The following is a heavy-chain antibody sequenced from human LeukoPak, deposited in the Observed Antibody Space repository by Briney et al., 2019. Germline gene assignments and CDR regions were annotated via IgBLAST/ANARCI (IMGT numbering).Heavy chain of an antibody. Sequence: GGSLRLSCAASGFTFSIYAMSWVRQTPGKGLEWVSSISGSGNFTYYAGAVKGRFTISRDNSKNTLCLQVNSLRAEDSAIYYCAKDRPNYFGTNGHYYRRDGDYWGQGTLVTVSS. D-gene: IGHD3-10*01. CDR3: AKDRPNYFGTNGHYYRRDGDY. CDR1: GFTFSIYA. CDR2: ISGSGNFT. J-gene: IGHJ4*02. V-gene: IGHV3-23*01.